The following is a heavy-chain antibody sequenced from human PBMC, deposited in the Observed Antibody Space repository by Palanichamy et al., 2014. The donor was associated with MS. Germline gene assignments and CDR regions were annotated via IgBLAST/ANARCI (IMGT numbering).Heavy chain of an antibody. CDR2: IYYSGST. D-gene: IGHD3-16*02. CDR3: AGSFGGVIVVAFDI. J-gene: IGHJ3*02. Sequence: QLQLQESGPGLVKPSETLSLTCTVSGGSISSSSYYWGWIRQPPGKGLEWIGSIYYSGSTYYNPSLKSRVTISVDTSKNQFSLKLSSVTAADTAVYYCAGSFGGVIVVAFDIWGQGTIVTVSS. CDR1: GGSISSSSYY. V-gene: IGHV4-39*01.